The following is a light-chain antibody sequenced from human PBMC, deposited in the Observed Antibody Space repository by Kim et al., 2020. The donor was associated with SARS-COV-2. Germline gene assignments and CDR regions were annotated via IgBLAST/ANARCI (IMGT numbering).Light chain of an antibody. V-gene: IGLV3-21*04. CDR1: NIEGKG. CDR3: QVWDSSSAHYV. J-gene: IGLJ1*01. Sequence: PGETATIACGGNNIEGKGVNWYQQKPGQAPVLVMYYDSDRPSGIPERFSGSNSGNTATLTISRVEAGDEADYYCQVWDSSSAHYVFGAGTKVTVL. CDR2: YDS.